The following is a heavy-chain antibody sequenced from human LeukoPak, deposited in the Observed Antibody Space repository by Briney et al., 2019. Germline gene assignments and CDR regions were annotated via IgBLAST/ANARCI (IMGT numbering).Heavy chain of an antibody. CDR3: AREYSSFRTFDY. D-gene: IGHD6-6*01. V-gene: IGHV3-30*04. CDR2: ISYDGSNK. Sequence: PGRSLRLSCAASGFTFSSYAMHWVRQAPGKGLEWVAVISYDGSNKYYADSVKGRFTISRDDSQNTLYLHTNSLRAEDTAVYYCAREYSSFRTFDYWGQGTLVTVSS. CDR1: GFTFSSYA. J-gene: IGHJ4*02.